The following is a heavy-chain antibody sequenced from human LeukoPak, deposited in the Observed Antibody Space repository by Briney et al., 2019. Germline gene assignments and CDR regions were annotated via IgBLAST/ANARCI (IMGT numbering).Heavy chain of an antibody. V-gene: IGHV3-30-3*01. CDR2: ISYDGSNK. Sequence: SGGSLRLSCAASGFTFSSYAMHWVRQAPGKGLEWVAVISYDGSNKYYADSVKGRFTISRDNSKNTLYLQMNSLRAEDTAVYYCATEQRVYGMDVWGQGTTVTVSS. J-gene: IGHJ6*02. D-gene: IGHD6-25*01. CDR3: ATEQRVYGMDV. CDR1: GFTFSSYA.